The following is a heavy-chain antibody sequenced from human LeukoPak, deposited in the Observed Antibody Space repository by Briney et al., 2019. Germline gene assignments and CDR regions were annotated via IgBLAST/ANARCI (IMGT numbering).Heavy chain of an antibody. Sequence: TSSETLSLTCTVSGGSISSSSYYWGWIRQPPGKGLEWIGSINYSGSTYYNPSLKSRVTISVDTSKNQFSLKLSSVTAADTAVYYCARDRDSSSPEGDYYYYMDVWGKGTTVTVSS. D-gene: IGHD6-6*01. J-gene: IGHJ6*03. CDR2: INYSGST. CDR1: GGSISSSSYY. V-gene: IGHV4-39*07. CDR3: ARDRDSSSPEGDYYYYMDV.